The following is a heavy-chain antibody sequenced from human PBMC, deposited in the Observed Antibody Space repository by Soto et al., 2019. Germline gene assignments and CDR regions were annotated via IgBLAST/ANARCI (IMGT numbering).Heavy chain of an antibody. Sequence: SETLSLTCTVSGGSISSGAYYWSWIRQHPGKGLEWIGYIYYSGSTYYNPSLESRVTLSVDTSRNQFSLKVSSVTAADTAVYYCARRLIPDFDHWGQGTLVTVSS. CDR2: IYYSGST. D-gene: IGHD2-8*01. CDR1: GGSISSGAYY. J-gene: IGHJ4*02. CDR3: ARRLIPDFDH. V-gene: IGHV4-31*03.